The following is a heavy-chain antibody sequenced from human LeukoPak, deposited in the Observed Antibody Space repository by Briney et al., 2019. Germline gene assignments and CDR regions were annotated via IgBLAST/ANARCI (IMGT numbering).Heavy chain of an antibody. CDR1: GFTFSSYG. J-gene: IGHJ4*02. CDR2: ISGSGGNT. D-gene: IGHD3-9*01. V-gene: IGHV3-23*01. CDR3: AKKHYDILTDYYSFDY. Sequence: GGSLRLSCAASGFTFSSYGMSWVRQAPGKGLEWVSGISGSGGNTYYADSVKGRFTISRDNSKNTLYLQMNSLRAEDTAVYYCAKKHYDILTDYYSFDYWGQGTLVTVSS.